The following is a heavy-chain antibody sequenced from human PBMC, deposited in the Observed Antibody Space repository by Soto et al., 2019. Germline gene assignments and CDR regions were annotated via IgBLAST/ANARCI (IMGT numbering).Heavy chain of an antibody. V-gene: IGHV3-30-3*01. CDR2: ISYDGSNK. CDR3: AREDDYYYYGMDV. J-gene: IGHJ6*02. CDR1: GFTFSSYA. Sequence: GGSLRLSCAASGFTFSSYAMHWVRQAPGKGLEWVAVISYDGSNKYYADSVKGRFTTSRDNSKNTLYLQMNSLRAEDTAVYYCAREDDYYYYGMDVWGQGTTVTVSS.